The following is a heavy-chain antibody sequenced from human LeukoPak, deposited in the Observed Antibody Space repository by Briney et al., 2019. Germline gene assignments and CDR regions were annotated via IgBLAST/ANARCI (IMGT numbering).Heavy chain of an antibody. J-gene: IGHJ6*03. CDR1: GGSISRSGYS. V-gene: IGHV4-30-4*07. D-gene: IGHD4-23*01. CDR2: IYYIGST. Sequence: PLQTLSLTCAVSGGSISRSGYSWSWIRQPPGKGLEWIGYIYYIGSTDYNPSLRSRVTMSVDASKNQFSLRLSSVTAADTAVYYCARETKEVEYGGEVSYYYYMDVWGRGTTVTVSS. CDR3: ARETKEVEYGGEVSYYYYMDV.